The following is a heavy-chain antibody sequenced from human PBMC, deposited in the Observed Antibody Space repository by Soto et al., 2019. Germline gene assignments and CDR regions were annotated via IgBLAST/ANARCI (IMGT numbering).Heavy chain of an antibody. J-gene: IGHJ4*02. Sequence: PSDTLSLTCRVSGGSISSSDYYWGWIRQPPGKGLEWIGSIHYSGTTYYNPSLKSRVTISVDTSKNQFSLKLTSVTAADTAVYYCARRGSASYWIDYWGQGTLVTVSS. CDR2: IHYSGTT. CDR1: GGSISSSDYY. CDR3: ARRGSASYWIDY. V-gene: IGHV4-39*01. D-gene: IGHD3-10*01.